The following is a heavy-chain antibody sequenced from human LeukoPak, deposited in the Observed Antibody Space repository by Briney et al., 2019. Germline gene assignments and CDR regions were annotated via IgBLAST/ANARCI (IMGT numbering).Heavy chain of an antibody. J-gene: IGHJ4*02. Sequence: GGSLRLSCAASGFTFSNYWIHWVRQAPGKGLVWVSRIDNAGSITTYADSVKGRFTISRDNAENTLYLQMNSPRVEDTAVYYCVRSAFHAGSGNYYDYWGPGTLVTVSS. V-gene: IGHV3-74*03. CDR1: GFTFSNYW. CDR2: IDNAGSIT. D-gene: IGHD3-22*01. CDR3: VRSAFHAGSGNYYDY.